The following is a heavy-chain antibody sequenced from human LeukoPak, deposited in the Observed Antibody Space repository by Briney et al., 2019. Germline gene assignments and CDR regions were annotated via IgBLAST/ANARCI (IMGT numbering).Heavy chain of an antibody. CDR1: GFTVSSNY. J-gene: IGHJ5*02. V-gene: IGHV3-53*01. CDR3: AREPQGSWFDP. D-gene: IGHD3-10*01. Sequence: PGGSLRLSCAASGFTVSSNYMSWVRQAPGKGLEWVSVIYSGGSTYYADSVKGRFTISRDNSKNTLYLQMNSLRAEDTAVYYCAREPQGSWFDPWGQGTLGTVSS. CDR2: IYSGGST.